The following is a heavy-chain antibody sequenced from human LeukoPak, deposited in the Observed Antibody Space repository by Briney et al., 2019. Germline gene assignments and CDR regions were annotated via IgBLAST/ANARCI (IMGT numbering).Heavy chain of an antibody. D-gene: IGHD2-15*01. CDR1: GFTFSSSA. CDR2: ISNNGGYT. CDR3: AKQLGYCSDGSCYFPY. Sequence: GGSLRHSCAASGFTFSSSAMSWVRQAPGKGLELVSAISNNGGYTYYADSVQGRFTISRDNSKSTLCLQMNSLRAEDTAVYYCAKQLGYCSDGSCYFPYWGQGTLVTVSS. V-gene: IGHV3-23*01. J-gene: IGHJ4*02.